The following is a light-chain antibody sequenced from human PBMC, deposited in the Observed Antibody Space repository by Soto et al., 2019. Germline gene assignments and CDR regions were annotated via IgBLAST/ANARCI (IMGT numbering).Light chain of an antibody. Sequence: DIQMTQSPSTLSASVGDRVTITCRASQSISSWLAWYQQKPGKAPKLLIYDASSLESGVPSRFSGSGSGTEFTLTISSLQPEDFATYYCQQSYNTVWTFGQGTKVEIK. CDR1: QSISSW. CDR2: DAS. CDR3: QQSYNTVWT. J-gene: IGKJ1*01. V-gene: IGKV1-5*01.